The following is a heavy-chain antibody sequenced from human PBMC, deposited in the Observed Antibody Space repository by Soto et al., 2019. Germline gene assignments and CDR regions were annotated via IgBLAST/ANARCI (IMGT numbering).Heavy chain of an antibody. D-gene: IGHD3-22*01. CDR2: MYPNSGNT. Sequence: QVQLVQSGAEVKKPGASVKVSCKASGYTFTSYDINWVRQATGQGLEWMGWMYPNSGNTGYAQKFQGRVTMTRNTSISTAYMELSSLRSEDTAVYYCARDYYDSSGVGLYYYGMDVWGQGTTVTVSS. CDR1: GYTFTSYD. CDR3: ARDYYDSSGVGLYYYGMDV. J-gene: IGHJ6*02. V-gene: IGHV1-8*01.